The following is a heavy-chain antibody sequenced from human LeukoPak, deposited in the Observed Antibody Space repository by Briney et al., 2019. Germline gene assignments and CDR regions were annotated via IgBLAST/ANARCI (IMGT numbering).Heavy chain of an antibody. CDR3: ARIRSYDGSGGLALDY. V-gene: IGHV4-34*01. J-gene: IGHJ4*02. Sequence: SETLSLTCAVYGGSFSGYYWSWIRQPPGKGLEWIGEINHSGSTNYNPSLKSRVTMSVDTSTSQFSLKLTSVTAADTAVYYCARIRSYDGSGGLALDYWGQGTPVTVSS. D-gene: IGHD6-25*01. CDR2: INHSGST. CDR1: GGSFSGYY.